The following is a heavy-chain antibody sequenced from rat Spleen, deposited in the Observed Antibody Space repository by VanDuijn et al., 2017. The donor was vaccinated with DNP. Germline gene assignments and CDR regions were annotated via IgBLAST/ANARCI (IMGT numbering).Heavy chain of an antibody. Sequence: QVQLTESGPGLVQPSQTLSLTCTVSGFSLTSYNVHWVRQPTGKGLEWMGIIWTGGSTDYNSALKSRLSISRDTSKSQVFLKMNSLQTEDIATYYCARGNYGGYDYWGQGVMVTVSS. CDR3: ARGNYGGYDY. CDR1: GFSLTSYN. J-gene: IGHJ2*01. D-gene: IGHD1-11*01. CDR2: IWTGGST. V-gene: IGHV2-30*01.